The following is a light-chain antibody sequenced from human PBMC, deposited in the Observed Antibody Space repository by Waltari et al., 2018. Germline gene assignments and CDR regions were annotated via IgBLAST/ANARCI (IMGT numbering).Light chain of an antibody. Sequence: DIQMTQSPSSLSASAGDRVTITCRASQGISTYLNWYQQKPGKAPKRLIYAASSLESGVPSRFSGSGSGTDFTLTISSLQPEDVATYYCLQYNSIPFTFGGGT. CDR3: LQYNSIPFT. CDR1: QGISTY. CDR2: AAS. V-gene: IGKV1-17*01. J-gene: IGKJ4*01.